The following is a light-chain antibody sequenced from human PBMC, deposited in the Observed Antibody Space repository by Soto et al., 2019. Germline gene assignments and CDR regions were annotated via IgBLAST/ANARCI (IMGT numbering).Light chain of an antibody. CDR2: KAS. Sequence: DIQMTQSPSTLSASVGDRVTITCRASQSISSWLAWYQQKPGKAPNLLIYKASSLASGVPARFSGSGSGTEFTLTISSLQPDDCATYYCQQYNSYPLTFGGGTKVEIK. CDR3: QQYNSYPLT. CDR1: QSISSW. V-gene: IGKV1-5*03. J-gene: IGKJ4*01.